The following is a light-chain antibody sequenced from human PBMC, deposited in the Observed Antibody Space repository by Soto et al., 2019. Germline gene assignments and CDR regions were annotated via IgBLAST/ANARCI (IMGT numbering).Light chain of an antibody. CDR1: QGIGNA. J-gene: IGKJ2*01. CDR2: VAS. CDR3: QQSYSSPRT. V-gene: IGKV1-39*01. Sequence: IQMYQSPSSLSAYVGDRVTISCRASQGIGNALGWYQQKPGKAPNLLIYVASNLQSGVPSRFSGTGSGTDFTLTISSLQPEDFATYYCQQSYSSPRTFGQGTKV.